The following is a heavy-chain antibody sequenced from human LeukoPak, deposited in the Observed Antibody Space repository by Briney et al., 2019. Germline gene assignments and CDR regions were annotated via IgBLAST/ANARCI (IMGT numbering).Heavy chain of an antibody. CDR3: ATDRGWRTSGYYLYYFEY. D-gene: IGHD3-3*01. CDR1: GFIFTNYF. Sequence: SGGSLRLSCAASGFIFTNYFMSWVRQAPGKGLEWVASIKHDGSEKYYVDSVRGRFTISRDNTMNSLYLQMSSPRAEDTAVYYCATDRGWRTSGYYLYYFEYWGQGTLVTYSS. V-gene: IGHV3-7*01. CDR2: IKHDGSEK. J-gene: IGHJ4*02.